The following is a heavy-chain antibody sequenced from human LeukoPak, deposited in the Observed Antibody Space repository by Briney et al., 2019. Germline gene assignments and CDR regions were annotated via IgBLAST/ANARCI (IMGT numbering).Heavy chain of an antibody. D-gene: IGHD6-19*01. CDR3: AKDRRSGWPDDAFEI. Sequence: GGSLRLSCAASGFTFNSYAMSWVRQAPGKGLQWVSGITNNGGNTYYADSVKGRFTISRDNSKNTLYLQMNGLRVEDTAIYYCAKDRRSGWPDDAFEIWGQGTVVTVSS. CDR1: GFTFNSYA. CDR2: ITNNGGNT. J-gene: IGHJ3*02. V-gene: IGHV3-23*01.